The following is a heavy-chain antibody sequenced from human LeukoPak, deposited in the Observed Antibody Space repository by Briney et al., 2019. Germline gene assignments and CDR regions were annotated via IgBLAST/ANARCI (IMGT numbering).Heavy chain of an antibody. CDR3: AKPDAKRNYDFWSATKNCFDP. D-gene: IGHD3-3*01. Sequence: GGSLRLSCAASGFTFSSYAMSWVRQAPGKGLEWVSAISGSGGSTYYADSVKGRFTISRDNSKNTLYLQMNSLRAEDTAVYYCAKPDAKRNYDFWSATKNCFDPWGQGTLVTVSS. CDR1: GFTFSSYA. V-gene: IGHV3-23*01. J-gene: IGHJ5*02. CDR2: ISGSGGST.